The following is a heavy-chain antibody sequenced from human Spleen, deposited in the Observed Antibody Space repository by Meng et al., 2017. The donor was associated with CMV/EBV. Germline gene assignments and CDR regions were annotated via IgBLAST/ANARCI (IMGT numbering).Heavy chain of an antibody. V-gene: IGHV1-69*05. J-gene: IGHJ6*02. CDR1: GGTFSRYA. Sequence: SVKVSCKVSGGTFSRYAISWVRQAPGQGLEWMGGIIRMFGTADYAQKFQGRVTITTEESTSTAYMELSSLRSEDTAVYYCGSHTYCSSSSCYTGLDYYYYGMDVWGQGTTVTVS. CDR2: IIRMFGTA. CDR3: GSHTYCSSSSCYTGLDYYYYGMDV. D-gene: IGHD2-2*02.